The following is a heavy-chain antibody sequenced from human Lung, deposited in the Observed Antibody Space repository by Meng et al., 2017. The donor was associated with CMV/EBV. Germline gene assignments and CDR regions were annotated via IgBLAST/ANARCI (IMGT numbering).Heavy chain of an antibody. J-gene: IGHJ5*02. CDR1: GFTFSSYG. Sequence: GGSLRLXCAASGFTFSSYGMHWVRQAPGKGLEWVAFIRYDGSNKYYADCVKGRFTISRDNSKNTLYLQMNSLRAEDTAVYYCAKDSPLVYSSSSRGNWFDPWXQG. V-gene: IGHV3-30*02. CDR2: IRYDGSNK. CDR3: AKDSPLVYSSSSRGNWFDP. D-gene: IGHD6-6*01.